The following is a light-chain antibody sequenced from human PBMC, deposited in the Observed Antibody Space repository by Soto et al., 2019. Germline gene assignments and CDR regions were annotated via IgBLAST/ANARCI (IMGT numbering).Light chain of an antibody. V-gene: IGKV3-20*01. Sequence: MEMKQSLCTRSLSAGARDSLSLRSSQSVSSSYVACTQQKPGQAPRLRIYGASSRATGIPDRFSGSGSGTDFTLTISRLEPEHFAVYYCQQYGSSTWTFGQGTKV. CDR1: QSVSSSY. CDR3: QQYGSSTWT. CDR2: GAS. J-gene: IGKJ1*01.